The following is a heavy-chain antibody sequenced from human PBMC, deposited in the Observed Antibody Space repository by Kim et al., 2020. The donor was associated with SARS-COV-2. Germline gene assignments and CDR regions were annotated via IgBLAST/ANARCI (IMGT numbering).Heavy chain of an antibody. J-gene: IGHJ4*02. V-gene: IGHV3-73*01. CDR3: TFSSGYIEGSDY. CDR2: IRSKANSYAT. CDR1: GFTFSGSA. D-gene: IGHD3-22*01. Sequence: GGSLRLSCAASGFTFSGSAMHWVRQASGKGLEWVGRIRSKANSYATAYASSVKGRFTISRDDSKNTAYLQMNSLKTEDTAVYYCTFSSGYIEGSDYWGQGTLVTVSS.